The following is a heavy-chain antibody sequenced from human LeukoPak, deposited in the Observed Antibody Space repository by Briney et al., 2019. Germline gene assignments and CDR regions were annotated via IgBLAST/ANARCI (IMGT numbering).Heavy chain of an antibody. J-gene: IGHJ4*02. Sequence: GGSLRLSCAASGFTFSSYWMSWVRQAPGKGLEWVANIKQDGSEKYYVDSVKGRFTISRDNAKNSLYLQMNSLRAEDTAVYYCAKDLVTGSLDYWGQGTLVTVSS. D-gene: IGHD3-10*01. CDR1: GFTFSSYW. CDR3: AKDLVTGSLDY. V-gene: IGHV3-7*03. CDR2: IKQDGSEK.